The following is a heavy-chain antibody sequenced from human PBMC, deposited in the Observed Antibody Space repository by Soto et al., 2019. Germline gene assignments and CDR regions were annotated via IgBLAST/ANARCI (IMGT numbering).Heavy chain of an antibody. CDR2: IYYSGSP. CDR3: ARARSRCGAACFDY. CDR1: SASISSADYY. D-gene: IGHD2-21*02. J-gene: IGHJ4*02. V-gene: IGHV4-31*03. Sequence: QVQLQESGPGLVKPSQTLSLTCTVSSASISSADYYWSWIRQHPGKGLEWIAYIYYSGSPSYNPSLKSRVIISMDTSRDQFSLTLTSVTAADTAVYYCARARSRCGAACFDYWGQGTLVTVSS.